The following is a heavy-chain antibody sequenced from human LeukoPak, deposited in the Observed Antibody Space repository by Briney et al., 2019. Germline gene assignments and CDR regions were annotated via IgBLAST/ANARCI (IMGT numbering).Heavy chain of an antibody. CDR3: ARTYRSYGVYYFDY. V-gene: IGHV3-21*04. CDR2: ISSSSSYI. D-gene: IGHD5-18*01. Sequence: GGSLRLSCAASGFTFSSYSMNWVRQAPGKGLEWVSSISSSSSYIYYADSVKGRFTISRDNSKNTLYLQMNSLRAEDTAVYYCARTYRSYGVYYFDYWGQGTLVTVSS. CDR1: GFTFSSYS. J-gene: IGHJ4*02.